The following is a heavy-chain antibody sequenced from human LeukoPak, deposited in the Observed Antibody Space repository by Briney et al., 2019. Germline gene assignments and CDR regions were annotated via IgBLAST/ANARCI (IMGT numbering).Heavy chain of an antibody. V-gene: IGHV1-2*02. J-gene: IGHJ5*02. Sequence: ASVKVSCKASGYTFTGYYMHWVRQAPGQGLEWMGWINPNSGGTNYAQKFQGRDTMTRDTSISTAYMELSRLRSDDTAVYYCARDWELYYDSSGINWFDPWGQGTLVTVSS. CDR3: ARDWELYYDSSGINWFDP. CDR2: INPNSGGT. CDR1: GYTFTGYY. D-gene: IGHD3-22*01.